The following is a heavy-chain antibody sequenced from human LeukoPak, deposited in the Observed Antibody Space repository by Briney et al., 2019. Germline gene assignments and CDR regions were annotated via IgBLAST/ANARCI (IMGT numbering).Heavy chain of an antibody. D-gene: IGHD6-13*01. V-gene: IGHV1-18*01. Sequence: ASVKVSCKVSGYTLTELSMHWVRQAPGKGLEWMGWISAYNGNTNYAQKLQGRVTMTTDTSTSTAYMELRSLRSDDTAVYYCARLGSSSLYYYYYGMDVWGQGTTVTVSS. CDR2: ISAYNGNT. CDR1: GYTLTELS. J-gene: IGHJ6*02. CDR3: ARLGSSSLYYYYYGMDV.